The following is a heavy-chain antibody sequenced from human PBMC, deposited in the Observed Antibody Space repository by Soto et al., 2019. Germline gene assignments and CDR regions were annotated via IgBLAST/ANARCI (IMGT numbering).Heavy chain of an antibody. J-gene: IGHJ5*02. Sequence: SETLSLTCTVSGGSISSYYWSWIRQPPGKGLEWIGYIYYSGSTNYNPSLKSRVTISVDTSKNQFSLKLSSVTAADTAVYYCAQSATAAGLEFDPWGQGTLVTVSS. CDR2: IYYSGST. V-gene: IGHV4-59*08. D-gene: IGHD6-13*01. CDR3: AQSATAAGLEFDP. CDR1: GGSISSYY.